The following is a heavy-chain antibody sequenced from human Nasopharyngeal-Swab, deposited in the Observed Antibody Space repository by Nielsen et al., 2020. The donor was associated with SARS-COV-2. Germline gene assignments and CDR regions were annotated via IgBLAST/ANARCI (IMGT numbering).Heavy chain of an antibody. CDR1: GFTFSSYE. V-gene: IGHV3-48*03. Sequence: GEPLKISCAASGFTFSSYEMNWVRQAPGKGLEWVSYISSSGSTIYYADSVKGRFTISRDNAKNSLYLQMNSLRAEDTAVYYCARGGIAAAADYYYGMDVWDQGTTVTVSS. J-gene: IGHJ6*02. CDR3: ARGGIAAAADYYYGMDV. D-gene: IGHD6-13*01. CDR2: ISSSGSTI.